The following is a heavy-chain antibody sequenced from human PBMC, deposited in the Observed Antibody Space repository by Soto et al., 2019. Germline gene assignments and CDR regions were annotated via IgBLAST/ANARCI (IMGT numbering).Heavy chain of an antibody. J-gene: IGHJ4*02. V-gene: IGHV1-69*01. CDR3: ARDQVYSSSQYFIDN. D-gene: IGHD3-22*01. CDR1: GGTFSRSG. CDR2: IIPIFPTA. Sequence: QVDLVQSGAEVKKPGSSVKVSCKASGGTFSRSGLIWVRQAPGQGLEWVGGIIPIFPTAHYGQKFQGRVTITADESTSTSFMELSSLRSEDTAVYYCARDQVYSSSQYFIDNWGQGTLGTVSS.